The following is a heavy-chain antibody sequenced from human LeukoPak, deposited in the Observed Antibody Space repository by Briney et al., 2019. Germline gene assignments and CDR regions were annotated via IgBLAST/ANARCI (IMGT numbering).Heavy chain of an antibody. V-gene: IGHV1-24*01. Sequence: ASVKVSCKVSGYTLTELSMHWVRQAPGKGLEWMGGFDPEDGETIYAQKFQGRVTMTEDTSTDTAYMELSSLRSEDTAVYYCATDRYCSSTSCHDFDYWGRGTLVTVSS. CDR1: GYTLTELS. D-gene: IGHD2-2*01. J-gene: IGHJ4*02. CDR3: ATDRYCSSTSCHDFDY. CDR2: FDPEDGET.